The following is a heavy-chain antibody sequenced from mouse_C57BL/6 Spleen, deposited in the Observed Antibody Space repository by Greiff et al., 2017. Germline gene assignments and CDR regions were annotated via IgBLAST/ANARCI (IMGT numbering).Heavy chain of an antibody. J-gene: IGHJ2*01. Sequence: VQLQQSGAELVRPGASVKLSCTASGFNFTDDYMHWVKQRPEQGLEWIGWIYPEDGDTEYASKFQGKATLTADTSSNTAYLQLSSLTSEDTAVYSCTSFYYDYDFDCWGQGTTLTASS. D-gene: IGHD2-4*01. CDR2: IYPEDGDT. V-gene: IGHV14-4*01. CDR1: GFNFTDDY. CDR3: TSFYYDYDFDC.